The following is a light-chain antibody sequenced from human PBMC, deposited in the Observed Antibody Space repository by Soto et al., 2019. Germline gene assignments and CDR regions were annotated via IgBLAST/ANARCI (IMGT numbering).Light chain of an antibody. Sequence: VLTQSPGTLSLSPGDRATLSCRASQSISGKSLAWYQLKPGQAPRLLIFGASTRATDIPDRFSGRGSGTDFALTISSLEPEDFAVYCCQQYATSPWTFGQGTKVDIK. CDR2: GAS. CDR3: QQYATSPWT. V-gene: IGKV3-20*01. J-gene: IGKJ1*01. CDR1: QSISGKS.